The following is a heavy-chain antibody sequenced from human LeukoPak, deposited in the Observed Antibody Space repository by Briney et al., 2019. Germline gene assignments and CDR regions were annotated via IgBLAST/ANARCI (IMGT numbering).Heavy chain of an antibody. CDR2: INPSGGCT. CDR1: GYTFTSYY. Sequence: ASVKVSCKASGYTFTSYYMHWGRQAPGQGLEWVGIINPSGGCTTYAQKFQGRVTMTRDTSTSTVYMELSSLRSEDTAVYYCAREHPPGGNYEVYFDYWGQGTLVTVSS. J-gene: IGHJ4*02. V-gene: IGHV1-46*01. D-gene: IGHD1-7*01. CDR3: AREHPPGGNYEVYFDY.